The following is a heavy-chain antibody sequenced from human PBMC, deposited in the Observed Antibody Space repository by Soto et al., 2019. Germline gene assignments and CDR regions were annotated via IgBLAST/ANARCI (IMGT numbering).Heavy chain of an antibody. D-gene: IGHD2-21*01. V-gene: IGHV3-74*01. J-gene: IGHJ3*02. CDR3: ARGGFPASLDI. CDR1: GFTLSDYY. CDR2: INGDGSST. Sequence: EVQLVESGGGLVQPGGSLRLSCTVSGFTLSDYYMHWARQPPGKGLVWVSHINGDGSSTSYADSVKGRFTISRDNAKNNLYLQMNSLRADDTAGYYCARGGFPASLDIWGEGTMVPVSS.